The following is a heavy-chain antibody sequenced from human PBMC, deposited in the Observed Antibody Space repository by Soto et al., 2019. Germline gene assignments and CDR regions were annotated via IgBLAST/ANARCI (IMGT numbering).Heavy chain of an antibody. CDR1: GGTFSSYA. Sequence: SVKVSCKASGGTFSSYAISWVRQAPGQGLEWMGGIIPIFGTANYAQKFQGRVTITADESTSTAYMELSSLRSEDTAVYYCARWYSSGWYAYDYWGQGTLVTVSS. CDR2: IIPIFGTA. V-gene: IGHV1-69*13. J-gene: IGHJ4*02. D-gene: IGHD6-19*01. CDR3: ARWYSSGWYAYDY.